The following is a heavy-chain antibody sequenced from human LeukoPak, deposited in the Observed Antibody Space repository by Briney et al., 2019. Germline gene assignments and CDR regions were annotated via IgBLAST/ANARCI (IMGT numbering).Heavy chain of an antibody. CDR2: IKSKTDGGTT. J-gene: IGHJ4*02. CDR1: GFTFSNAW. D-gene: IGHD2-2*01. CDR3: TTETIYCSSTSCSNAFDS. V-gene: IGHV3-15*01. Sequence: GGSLRLSCAASGFTFSNAWMSWVRQAPGKGLEWVGRIKSKTDGGTTDYAAPVKGRFTISRDDSKNTLYLQMNSLKTEDTAVYYCTTETIYCSSTSCSNAFDSWGQGTLVTVSS.